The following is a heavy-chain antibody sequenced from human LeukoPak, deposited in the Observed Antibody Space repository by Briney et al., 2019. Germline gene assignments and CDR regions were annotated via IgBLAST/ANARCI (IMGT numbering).Heavy chain of an antibody. CDR1: GYSISSGYY. J-gene: IGHJ4*02. CDR3: AREVIAVPGTFDY. D-gene: IGHD6-19*01. Sequence: SETLSLTCTVSGYSISSGYYWGWIRQPPGKGLEWIGSIYYSGSTYYNPSLKSRVTISVDTSKNQFSLKLSSVTAADTAVYYCAREVIAVPGTFDYWGQGTLVTVSS. V-gene: IGHV4-38-2*02. CDR2: IYYSGST.